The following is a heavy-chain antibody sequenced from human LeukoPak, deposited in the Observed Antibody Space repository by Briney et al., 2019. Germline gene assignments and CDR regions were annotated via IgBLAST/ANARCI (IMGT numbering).Heavy chain of an antibody. D-gene: IGHD6-13*01. Sequence: PSETLSLTCTVSGGSISSSSYYWGWIRQPPGKGLEWIGSIYYSGSTYYNPSLKSRVTISVDTSKNQFSLKLSSVTAADTAVYYCARDAVSAAAGKDYWGQGTLVTVSS. CDR1: GGSISSSSYY. CDR2: IYYSGST. V-gene: IGHV4-39*07. J-gene: IGHJ4*02. CDR3: ARDAVSAAAGKDY.